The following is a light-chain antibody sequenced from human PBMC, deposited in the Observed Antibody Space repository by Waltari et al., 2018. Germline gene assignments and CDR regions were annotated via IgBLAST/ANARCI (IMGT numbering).Light chain of an antibody. V-gene: IGKV3-11*01. CDR2: DAS. CDR3: QQRSNWHT. CDR1: QSVSSY. Sequence: EIVLTQSPATLSLSPGERATLSCRASQSVSSYLAWYQQKPGQAPRLLIYDASNRATGIPARFSGSGSGTDFTLTISSLEPEDFAVYYCQQRSNWHTFGQWTKLEI. J-gene: IGKJ2*01.